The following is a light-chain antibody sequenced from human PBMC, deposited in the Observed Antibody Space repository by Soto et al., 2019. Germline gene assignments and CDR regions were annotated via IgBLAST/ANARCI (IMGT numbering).Light chain of an antibody. CDR2: EVT. Sequence: QSALTQPASVSGSPGQSIAIFCTGTSSDIGGYNYVSWYQQHPGKAPKLMIYEVTNRPSGLSDRFSGSKSGNTASLTISGLQAEDEADYYCSSYTSSSTVIFGGGTKLTVL. CDR1: SSDIGGYNY. V-gene: IGLV2-14*01. J-gene: IGLJ2*01. CDR3: SSYTSSSTVI.